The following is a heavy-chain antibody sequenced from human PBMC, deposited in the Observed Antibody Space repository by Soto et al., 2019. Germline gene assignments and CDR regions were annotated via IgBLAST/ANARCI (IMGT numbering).Heavy chain of an antibody. Sequence: APVKVSCKASAYTFTSYAMHWVRQAPGQRLEWMGWINAGNGNTKYSQKFQGRVTITRDTSASTAYMELSSLRSEDTAVYYCARREVTSYYHYGIDVWGQGTTVTRSS. V-gene: IGHV1-3*01. CDR2: INAGNGNT. J-gene: IGHJ6*02. CDR3: ARREVTSYYHYGIDV. CDR1: AYTFTSYA. D-gene: IGHD4-4*01.